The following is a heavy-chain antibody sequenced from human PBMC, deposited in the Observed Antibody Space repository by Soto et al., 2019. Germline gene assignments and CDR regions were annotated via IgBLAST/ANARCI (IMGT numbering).Heavy chain of an antibody. CDR1: GYSFTIYW. Sequence: GESLKISCKGSGYSFTIYWIGWVRQMPGKGLEWMGIIYPGDSDTRYSPSFQGQVTISADKSISTAYLQWSSLKASDTAMYYCAXTRYSSSSGYYYYGMDVWGQGTTVTVSS. D-gene: IGHD6-6*01. CDR2: IYPGDSDT. J-gene: IGHJ6*02. V-gene: IGHV5-51*01. CDR3: AXTRYSSSSGYYYYGMDV.